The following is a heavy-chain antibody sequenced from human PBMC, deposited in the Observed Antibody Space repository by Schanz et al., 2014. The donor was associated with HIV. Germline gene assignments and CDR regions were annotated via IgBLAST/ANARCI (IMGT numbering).Heavy chain of an antibody. CDR3: ARTAPTKYYDDSSGVRGAFDI. CDR2: ISRDSSII. V-gene: IGHV3-48*02. J-gene: IGHJ3*02. Sequence: EVQLVESGGGLEQPGGSLRLSCAASGFTFNNYNMNWVRQAPGQGLEWVSYISRDSSIIFYADSVKGRFTISRDNAKNSLDLQMNSLRDEDTAVYYCARTAPTKYYDDSSGVRGAFDIWGQGTMVTVSS. CDR1: GFTFNNYN. D-gene: IGHD3-22*01.